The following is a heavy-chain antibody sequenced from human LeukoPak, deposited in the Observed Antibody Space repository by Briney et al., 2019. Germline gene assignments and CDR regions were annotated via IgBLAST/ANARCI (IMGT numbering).Heavy chain of an antibody. Sequence: SVKVSCKASGYTFTGYYMHWVRQAPGQGLEWMGGIIPIFGTANYAQKFQGRVTITTDESTSTAYMELSSLRSEDTAVYYCARDYDSSGYYGPWGQGTLVTVSS. D-gene: IGHD3-22*01. CDR3: ARDYDSSGYYGP. J-gene: IGHJ5*02. CDR1: GYTFTGYY. V-gene: IGHV1-69*05. CDR2: IIPIFGTA.